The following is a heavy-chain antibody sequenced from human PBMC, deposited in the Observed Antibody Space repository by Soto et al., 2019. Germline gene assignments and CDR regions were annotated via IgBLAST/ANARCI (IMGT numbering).Heavy chain of an antibody. J-gene: IGHJ4*02. Sequence: PGGSLRLSCAASGFTFSSYSMNWVRQAPGKGLEWVSSISSSSSNIYYADSVKGRFTISRDNAKNSLYLQMNSLRAEDTAVYYCAKDPLWGSYGHPTDWGQGTLVTVSS. CDR3: AKDPLWGSYGHPTD. CDR2: ISSSSSNI. D-gene: IGHD3-16*01. CDR1: GFTFSSYS. V-gene: IGHV3-21*01.